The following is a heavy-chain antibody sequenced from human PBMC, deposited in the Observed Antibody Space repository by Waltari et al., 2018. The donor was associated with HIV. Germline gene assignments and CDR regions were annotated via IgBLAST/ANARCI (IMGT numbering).Heavy chain of an antibody. CDR2: IYYSGST. CDR1: GGSISSSSYY. D-gene: IGHD1-7*01. Sequence: QLQLQESGPGLVKPSETLSLTCTVSGGSISSSSYYWGWIRQPPGKGLEWIGSIYYSGSTYYNPSLKSRVTISVDTSKNQFSLKLSSVTAADTAVYYCARDPITGTTGAFDIWGQGTMVTVSS. CDR3: ARDPITGTTGAFDI. J-gene: IGHJ3*02. V-gene: IGHV4-39*07.